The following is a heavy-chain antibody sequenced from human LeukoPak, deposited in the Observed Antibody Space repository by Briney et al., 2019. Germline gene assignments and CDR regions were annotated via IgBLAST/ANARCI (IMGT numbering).Heavy chain of an antibody. CDR1: GGSISSGSYY. Sequence: PSETLSLTCTVSGGSISSGSYYWSCIRQPAGKGLEWIGRIYTSGSTNYNPSLKSRVTISVDTSKNQFSLKLSSVTAADTAVYYCARKDYYDSSGYLNWFDPWGQGTLVTVSS. D-gene: IGHD3-22*01. CDR3: ARKDYYDSSGYLNWFDP. V-gene: IGHV4-61*02. CDR2: IYTSGST. J-gene: IGHJ5*02.